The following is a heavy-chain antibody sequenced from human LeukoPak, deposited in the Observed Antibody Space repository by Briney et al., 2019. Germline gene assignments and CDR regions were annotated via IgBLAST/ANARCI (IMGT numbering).Heavy chain of an antibody. D-gene: IGHD2-2*01. CDR2: INPNNGGT. CDR1: GYTFTGYY. Sequence: ASLKVSCKASGYTFTGYYMHWVRQAPGQGLEWMGWINPNNGGTKYEQKFQGRVTITTDESTSTAYMELSSLRSEDTAVYYCARAVSPYCSSTSCSPNLPASSYFQHWGQGTLVTVSS. J-gene: IGHJ1*01. V-gene: IGHV1-2*02. CDR3: ARAVSPYCSSTSCSPNLPASSYFQH.